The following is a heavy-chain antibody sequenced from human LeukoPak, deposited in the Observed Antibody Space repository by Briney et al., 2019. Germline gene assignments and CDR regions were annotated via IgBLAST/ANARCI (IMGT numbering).Heavy chain of an antibody. CDR2: INPNSGGT. D-gene: IGHD2-2*01. J-gene: IGHJ3*02. Sequence: GASVKVSCKASGYTFTGYYMHWVRQAPGQGLEWMGWINPNSGGTNYAQKFQGRVTMTRDTSISTAYMELSRLRSDDTAVYYCARHRPHSVVPADHDAFDIWGQGTMVTVSS. V-gene: IGHV1-2*02. CDR1: GYTFTGYY. CDR3: ARHRPHSVVPADHDAFDI.